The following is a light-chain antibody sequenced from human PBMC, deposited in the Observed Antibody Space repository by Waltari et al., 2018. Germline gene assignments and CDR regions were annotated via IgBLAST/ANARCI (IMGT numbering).Light chain of an antibody. CDR2: NTK. Sequence: TVVTQEPSLSVSPGGTVAVTCGLSAGSVSTSDFPSWYQHTPGQPPRTLIYNTKTRPSGVPIRFSGSIAGNKAVLTITGAEADDESDYFCMLYLGNGINIFGRGTHLTVL. V-gene: IGLV8-61*01. CDR3: MLYLGNGINI. J-gene: IGLJ2*01. CDR1: AGSVSTSDF.